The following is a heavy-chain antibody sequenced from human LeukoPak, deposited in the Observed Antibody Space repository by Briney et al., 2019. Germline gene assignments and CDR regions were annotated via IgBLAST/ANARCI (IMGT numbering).Heavy chain of an antibody. J-gene: IGHJ4*02. D-gene: IGHD3-16*01. CDR3: ARDPLGEHFDY. CDR1: GFTFSSYS. V-gene: IGHV3-21*01. Sequence: GGSLRLSCAASGFTFSSYSMNWVRQAPGKGLEWVSSISSSSSYIYYADSVKGRLTISRDNAKNSLYLQMNSLRAEDTAVYYCARDPLGEHFDYWGQGTLVTVSS. CDR2: ISSSSSYI.